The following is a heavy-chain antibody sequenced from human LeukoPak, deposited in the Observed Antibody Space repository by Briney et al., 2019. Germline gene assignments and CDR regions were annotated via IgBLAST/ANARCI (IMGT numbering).Heavy chain of an antibody. D-gene: IGHD3-3*01. CDR2: VYYSGST. CDR3: AREGNCWSGYYTKGNWFDP. CDR1: GGSNSSSSYY. V-gene: IGHV4-39*02. Sequence: PSETLSLTCTVSGGSNSSSSYYWGWIRQPPGKGVVWIASVYYSGSTYYNPSITSRVTISVNTSKNQFSLKLCSVTAADTAVYYCAREGNCWSGYYTKGNWFDPWGQGTLVTVSS. J-gene: IGHJ5*02.